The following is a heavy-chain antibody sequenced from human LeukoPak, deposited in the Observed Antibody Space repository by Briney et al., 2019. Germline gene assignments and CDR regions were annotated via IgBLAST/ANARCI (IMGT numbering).Heavy chain of an antibody. CDR1: GFTFSSYA. V-gene: IGHV3-23*01. CDR2: ISGSGGST. D-gene: IGHD2-2*01. Sequence: GGSLRLSCAASGFTFSSYAMSWVRQAPGKGLEWVSAISGSGGSTYYAGSVKGRFTISRDNSKNTLYLQMNSLRAEDTAVYYCAKDQDIVVVPAAPNYYGMDVWGQGTTVTVSS. CDR3: AKDQDIVVVPAAPNYYGMDV. J-gene: IGHJ6*02.